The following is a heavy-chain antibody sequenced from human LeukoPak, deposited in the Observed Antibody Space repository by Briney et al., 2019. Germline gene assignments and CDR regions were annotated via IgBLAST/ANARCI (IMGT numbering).Heavy chain of an antibody. D-gene: IGHD6-13*01. CDR1: GFTFSSYW. CDR2: IKQDGSEK. J-gene: IGHJ6*02. Sequence: GGSLRLSCAASGFTFSSYWMSWVRQAPGKGLEWVANIKQDGSEKYYVDSVKGRFTISRDNAKNSLYLQMNSLRAEDTAVHYCARQAAPRWYYYYYGMDVWGQGTTVTVSS. V-gene: IGHV3-7*01. CDR3: ARQAAPRWYYYYYGMDV.